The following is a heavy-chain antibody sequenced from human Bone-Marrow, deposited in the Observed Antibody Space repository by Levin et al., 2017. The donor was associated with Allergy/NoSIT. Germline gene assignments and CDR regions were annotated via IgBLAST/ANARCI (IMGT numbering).Heavy chain of an antibody. Sequence: SLKISCAASGFNFDHYAMHWVRQAPGKGLEWVSGISWNSGSIGYEDSVKGRFTISRDNAKNSLYLQMNSLRPEDTAFYYYAKDTEYYYDSTGYYNYWGQGTLVTVSS. J-gene: IGHJ4*02. D-gene: IGHD3-22*01. CDR1: GFNFDHYA. CDR2: ISWNSGSI. V-gene: IGHV3-9*01. CDR3: AKDTEYYYDSTGYYNY.